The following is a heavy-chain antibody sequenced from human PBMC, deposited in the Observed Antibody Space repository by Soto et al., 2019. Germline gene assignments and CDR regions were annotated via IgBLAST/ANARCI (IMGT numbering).Heavy chain of an antibody. D-gene: IGHD5-12*01. Sequence: QVQLVQSGAEVKKPGASVKVSCKASGYTFTSYYMHWVRQAPGQGLEWMGKINPIGGSTSYAQKFQGRVTMTRDTSTSTVYMELSSLRSEDTAVYYCASSPQRWLQPYFDYWGQGTLVTVSS. J-gene: IGHJ4*02. V-gene: IGHV1-46*01. CDR2: INPIGGST. CDR3: ASSPQRWLQPYFDY. CDR1: GYTFTSYY.